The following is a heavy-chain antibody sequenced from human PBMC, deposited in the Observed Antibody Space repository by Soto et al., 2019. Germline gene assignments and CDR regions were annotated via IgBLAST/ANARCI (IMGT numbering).Heavy chain of an antibody. CDR1: GFTFSSYG. J-gene: IGHJ4*02. V-gene: IGHV3-33*01. D-gene: IGHD3-22*01. CDR3: ARDFFPGDTEDTAMVVDYYDSSGYQGADY. Sequence: QVQLVESGGGVVQPGRSLRLSCAASGFTFSSYGMHWVRQAPGKGLEWVAVIWYDGSNKYYADSVKGRFTISRDNSKNTLYLQMNSLRAEDTAVYYCARDFFPGDTEDTAMVVDYYDSSGYQGADYWGQGTLVTVSS. CDR2: IWYDGSNK.